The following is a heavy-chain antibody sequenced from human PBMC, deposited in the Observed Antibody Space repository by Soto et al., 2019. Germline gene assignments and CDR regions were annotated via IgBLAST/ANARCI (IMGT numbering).Heavy chain of an antibody. D-gene: IGHD3-16*01. CDR2: ISAYNGNT. CDR1: GYTFTNFG. V-gene: IGHV1-18*01. CDR3: ARGGTPTAH. Sequence: QGQLVQSGAEVKKPGASVKVSCKASGYTFTNFGISWVRQAPGQGLEWMGWISAYNGNTNYAQNFQGRVTMSTSTSTSTAYRELTSLRSDDSAVYSCARGGTPTAHWGRGTLVTVS. J-gene: IGHJ4*02.